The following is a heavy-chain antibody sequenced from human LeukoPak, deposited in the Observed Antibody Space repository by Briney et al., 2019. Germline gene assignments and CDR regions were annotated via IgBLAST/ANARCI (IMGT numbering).Heavy chain of an antibody. D-gene: IGHD5-24*01. CDR2: FSYIEST. CDR3: ARHLRGSHFDY. V-gene: IGHV4-59*08. CDR1: GASISSYY. Sequence: SETLSLTCTVSGASISSYYWSWIRQPPGKGLEWIGYFSYIESTNYNPSLRSRATISAHTSKHQFTLKLSSVAAADTAYYYGARHLRGSHFDYWGQGTLVTVSS. J-gene: IGHJ4*02.